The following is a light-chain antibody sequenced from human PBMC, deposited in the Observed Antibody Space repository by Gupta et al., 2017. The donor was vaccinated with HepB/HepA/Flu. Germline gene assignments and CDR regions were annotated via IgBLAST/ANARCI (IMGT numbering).Light chain of an antibody. CDR3: QQSSRTPGT. CDR2: AAS. CDR1: QNINRY. J-gene: IGKJ2*01. V-gene: IGKV1-39*01. Sequence: DIQMTQSPSSRSASVGDRVTITCRARQNINRYLNWYQQKPGKAPKLLIYAASSLQSGVPSRFSGSGSGTDFTLTISSLQPEDFATYYCQQSSRTPGTFGQGTKLEIK.